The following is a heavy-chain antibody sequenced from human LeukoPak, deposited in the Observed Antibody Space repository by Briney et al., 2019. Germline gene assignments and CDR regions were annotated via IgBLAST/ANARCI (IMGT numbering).Heavy chain of an antibody. D-gene: IGHD1-20*01. Sequence: GSSVKVSCKTYGGTFNNYAINWVRQAPGQGLEWMGGIIPIFGTANYAQKFQGRVTITADESTSTAYMELSSLRSEDTAVYYCARSGPKWEEYNWYYWGQGTLVTVSS. J-gene: IGHJ4*02. CDR1: GGTFNNYA. CDR3: ARSGPKWEEYNWYY. CDR2: IIPIFGTA. V-gene: IGHV1-69*01.